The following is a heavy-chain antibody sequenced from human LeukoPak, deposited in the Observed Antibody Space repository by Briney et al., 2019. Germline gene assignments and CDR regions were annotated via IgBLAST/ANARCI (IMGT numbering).Heavy chain of an antibody. CDR2: VYYSGST. J-gene: IGHJ4*02. Sequence: SETLSLTCTVSGGSTSTFYWSWLRQPPGKQLEWIGYVYYSGSTNYNPSFKTRVTISVDTSKNQFSLKLSSVTPADTAVYYCARVDYDSSGYFDYWGQGTLVTVSS. D-gene: IGHD3-22*01. V-gene: IGHV4-59*01. CDR1: GGSTSTFY. CDR3: ARVDYDSSGYFDY.